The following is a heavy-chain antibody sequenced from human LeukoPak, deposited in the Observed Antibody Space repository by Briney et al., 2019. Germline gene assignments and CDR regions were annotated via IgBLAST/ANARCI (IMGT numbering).Heavy chain of an antibody. CDR1: GFTFSDYY. CDR2: ISSSGSTI. J-gene: IGHJ4*02. D-gene: IGHD3-22*01. V-gene: IGHV3-11*01. CDR3: ARDGATYYYDSSGYYLDY. Sequence: PGGSLRLSCAASGFTFSDYYMSWIRQAPGKGLEWVSYISSSGSTIYYADSVKGRFTISRDNAKNSLYLQMNSLRAEDTAVYYCARDGATYYYDSSGYYLDYWGQGTLVTVSS.